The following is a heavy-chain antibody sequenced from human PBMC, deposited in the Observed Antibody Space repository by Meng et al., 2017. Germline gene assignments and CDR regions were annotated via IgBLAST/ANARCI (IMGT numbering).Heavy chain of an antibody. V-gene: IGHV4-39*07. D-gene: IGHD6-13*01. CDR1: GGSISSSSYY. Sequence: LHLREAGPGLVQPSETLSLTCTVSGGSISSSSYYWGWIRQPPGKGLEWIGSIYYSGSTYYNPSLKSRVTISVDTSKNQFSLKLSSVTAADTAVYYCARDGIAAAGTGRSYFQHWGQGTLVTVSS. CDR3: ARDGIAAAGTGRSYFQH. CDR2: IYYSGST. J-gene: IGHJ1*01.